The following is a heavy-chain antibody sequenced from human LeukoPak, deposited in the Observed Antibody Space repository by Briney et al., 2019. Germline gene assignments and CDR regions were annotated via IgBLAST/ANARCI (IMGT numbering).Heavy chain of an antibody. CDR3: ARGYSSTVYGWFGP. CDR1: GGSISSISYY. Sequence: PSGTLSLTCTISGGSISSISYYWGWIRQPPGKGLEWIGSIYYTGSTYYNPSLKSRVTISVDTSKNQFSLKLSSVTAADTAVYYCARGYSSTVYGWFGPWDQGTLVTVSS. D-gene: IGHD6-13*01. CDR2: IYYTGST. J-gene: IGHJ5*02. V-gene: IGHV4-39*01.